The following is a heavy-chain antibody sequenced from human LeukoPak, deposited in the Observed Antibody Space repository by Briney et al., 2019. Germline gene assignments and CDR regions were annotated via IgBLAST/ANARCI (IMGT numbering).Heavy chain of an antibody. Sequence: SETLSLTCTVSGGSISSYYWSWIRQPPGKGVEWIGYIYYSGSTNYNPSLKSRVTISVDTSKNQFSLKLSSVTAADTAVYYCARRTWWYGSGSLFVHDAFDIWGQGTMVTVSS. V-gene: IGHV4-59*08. J-gene: IGHJ3*02. CDR3: ARRTWWYGSGSLFVHDAFDI. CDR2: IYYSGST. D-gene: IGHD3-10*01. CDR1: GGSISSYY.